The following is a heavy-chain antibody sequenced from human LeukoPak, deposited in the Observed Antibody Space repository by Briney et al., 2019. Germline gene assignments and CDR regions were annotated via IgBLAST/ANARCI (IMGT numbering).Heavy chain of an antibody. CDR1: GFTFSSYS. Sequence: GGSLRLSCAASGFTFSSYSMNWVRQAPGKGLEWGSSISSSSSYIYYADSVKGRFTISRDNAKNSLYLQMSSLRAEDTAVYYCARVKGGPAAATAWGQGTLVTVSS. V-gene: IGHV3-21*01. CDR3: ARVKGGPAAATA. D-gene: IGHD6-13*01. J-gene: IGHJ5*02. CDR2: ISSSSSYI.